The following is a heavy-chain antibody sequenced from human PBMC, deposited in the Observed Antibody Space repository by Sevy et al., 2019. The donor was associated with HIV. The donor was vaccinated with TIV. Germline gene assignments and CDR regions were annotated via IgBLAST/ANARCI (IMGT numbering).Heavy chain of an antibody. Sequence: GGSLRLSCAASGFTFSSYAMSWVRQAPGKGLEWVSAISGGGGSTYYADSVKGPFTISRDNSKNTLILQMNSLRADDTAVYYCVRGVDTALITLSAYWGQGTLVTVSS. V-gene: IGHV3-23*01. D-gene: IGHD5-18*01. CDR3: VRGVDTALITLSAY. CDR1: GFTFSSYA. CDR2: ISGGGGST. J-gene: IGHJ4*02.